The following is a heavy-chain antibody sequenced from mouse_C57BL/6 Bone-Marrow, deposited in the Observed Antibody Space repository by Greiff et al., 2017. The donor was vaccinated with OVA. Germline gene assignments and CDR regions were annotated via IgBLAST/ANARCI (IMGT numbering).Heavy chain of an antibody. J-gene: IGHJ2*01. CDR2: IWWDDDK. CDR1: GFSLSTFGMG. D-gene: IGHD1-1*02. V-gene: IGHV8-8*01. CDR3: ARKLCLYYFDY. Sequence: VKLQESGPGILQPSQTLSLTCSFSGFSLSTFGMGVGWIRQPSGKGLEWLAHIWWDDDKYYNPALKSRLTISKDTSKNQVFLKIANVDTADTATYYCARKLCLYYFDYWGQGTTLTVSS.